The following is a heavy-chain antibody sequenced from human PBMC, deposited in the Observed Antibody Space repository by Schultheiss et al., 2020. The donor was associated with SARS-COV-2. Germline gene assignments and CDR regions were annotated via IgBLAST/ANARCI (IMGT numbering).Heavy chain of an antibody. D-gene: IGHD5-18*01. V-gene: IGHV4-31*03. Sequence: SETLSLTCTVSGGSISSGGYYWSWIRQHPGKGLEWIGYIYYSGSTYYNPSFKSRVTISVDTSKNQFSLKLSSVTAADTAVYYCAREPPQDTAMSGGWFDSWGQGTLVTVSS. CDR1: GGSISSGGYY. CDR3: AREPPQDTAMSGGWFDS. CDR2: IYYSGST. J-gene: IGHJ5*01.